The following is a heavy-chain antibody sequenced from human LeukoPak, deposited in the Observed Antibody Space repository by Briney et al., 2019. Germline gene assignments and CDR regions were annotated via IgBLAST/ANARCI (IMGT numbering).Heavy chain of an antibody. CDR3: ARDQYSSGWYNWFDR. CDR2: ISSSSSYI. D-gene: IGHD6-19*01. J-gene: IGHJ5*02. Sequence: GGSLRLSCAASGFTFSSYSMNWVRQAPGKGLEGVSSISSSSSYIYYADSVKGRFTISRDNAKNSLYLQMNSLRAEDTAVYYCARDQYSSGWYNWFDRWGQGTLVTVSS. CDR1: GFTFSSYS. V-gene: IGHV3-21*01.